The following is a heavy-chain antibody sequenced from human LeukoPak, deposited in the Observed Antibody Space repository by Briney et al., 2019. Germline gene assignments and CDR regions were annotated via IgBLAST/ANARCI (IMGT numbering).Heavy chain of an antibody. CDR1: GDSVSSNSAA. CDR2: TYYRSKWYN. J-gene: IGHJ2*01. V-gene: IGHV6-1*01. CDR3: ARGKWELLSHYWCFDL. Sequence: PSQTLSLTCAISGDSVSSNSAAWNWLRQSPSRGLEWLGRTYYRSKWYNDYAVSVKSRITINPDTSKNQFSLQLNSVTPEDTAVYYCARGKWELLSHYWCFDLWGRGTLVTVSS. D-gene: IGHD1-26*01.